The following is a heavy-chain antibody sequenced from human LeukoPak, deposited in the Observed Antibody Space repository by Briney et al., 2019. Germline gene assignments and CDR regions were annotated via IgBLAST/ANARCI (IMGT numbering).Heavy chain of an antibody. CDR1: GGSFSGYY. J-gene: IGHJ3*02. Sequence: SETLSLTCAVYGGSFSGYYWSWIRQPPGKGLEWIGEINHSGSTNYSPSLKSRVTISVDTSKNQFSLKLSSVTAADTAVYYCARTFGLPRSYIVVVITSGAFDIWGQGTMVTVSS. V-gene: IGHV4-34*01. D-gene: IGHD3-22*01. CDR3: ARTFGLPRSYIVVVITSGAFDI. CDR2: INHSGST.